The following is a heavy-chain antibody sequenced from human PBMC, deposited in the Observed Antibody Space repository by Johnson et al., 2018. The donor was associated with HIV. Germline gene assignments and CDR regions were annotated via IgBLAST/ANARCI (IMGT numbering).Heavy chain of an antibody. Sequence: VQLVESGGGVVRPGGSLRLSCAASGFTFDDYGMSWVRQAPGKGLEWVSGINWNGGSTVYADSVKGRFTISRDNAKNSLYLQMNSLRAEDTAVYYWARDRYYDSSGSHAFDIWGQGTMVTVSS. CDR1: GFTFDDYG. V-gene: IGHV3-20*04. J-gene: IGHJ3*02. CDR2: INWNGGST. CDR3: ARDRYYDSSGSHAFDI. D-gene: IGHD3-22*01.